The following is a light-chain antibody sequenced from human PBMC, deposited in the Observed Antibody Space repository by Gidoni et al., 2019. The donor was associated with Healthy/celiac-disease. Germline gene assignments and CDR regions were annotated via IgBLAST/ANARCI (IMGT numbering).Light chain of an antibody. CDR3: QQYDNLPWT. CDR1: QDISNY. Sequence: DIQMIQSPSSLSASVGDRVTITCQASQDISNYLNWYQQKPGKAPKLLIYDASNLETGVPSRFSGSGSGTDFTFTISSRQPEDIATYYCQQYDNLPWTFGQGTKVEIK. J-gene: IGKJ1*01. CDR2: DAS. V-gene: IGKV1-33*01.